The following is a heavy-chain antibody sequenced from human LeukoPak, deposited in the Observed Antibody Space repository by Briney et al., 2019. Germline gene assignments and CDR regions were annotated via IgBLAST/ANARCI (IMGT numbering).Heavy chain of an antibody. J-gene: IGHJ4*02. CDR2: INWNGGST. CDR1: GFTFDDYG. V-gene: IGHV3-20*04. D-gene: IGHD4-17*01. CDR3: ARVLYGDSYLDY. Sequence: GGSLRLSCAASGFTFDDYGMSWVRQAPGKGLEWVSGINWNGGSTGYADSVKGRFTISRDNAKNSLYLQMNSLRAEDTAVYYCARVLYGDSYLDYWGQGTLVTVSS.